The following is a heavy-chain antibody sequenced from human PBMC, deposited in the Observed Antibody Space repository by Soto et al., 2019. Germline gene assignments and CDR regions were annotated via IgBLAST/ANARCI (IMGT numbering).Heavy chain of an antibody. V-gene: IGHV3-30*18. CDR2: ISYDGSNK. J-gene: IGHJ6*02. CDR1: GFTFSSYG. Sequence: QVQLVESGGGVVQPGRSLRLSCAASGFTFSSYGMHWVRQAPGKGLEWVAVISYDGSNKYYADSVKGRFTIARDNSKKTLYLEKNSLRAEDTAVYYCAKDRRPNYYYGMGVWGQGTTVTVSS. CDR3: AKDRRPNYYYGMGV. D-gene: IGHD6-25*01.